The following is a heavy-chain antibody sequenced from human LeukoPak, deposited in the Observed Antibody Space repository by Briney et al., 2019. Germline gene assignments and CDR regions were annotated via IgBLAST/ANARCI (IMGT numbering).Heavy chain of an antibody. CDR2: IRYDGSNK. D-gene: IGHD3-22*01. CDR3: AKDYYDSRGYQRSGY. CDR1: GFTFSSYG. V-gene: IGHV3-30*02. Sequence: GGSLRLSCAASGFTFSSYGMHWVRQAPGKGLEWVAFIRYDGSNKYYADSVKGRFTISRDNSKNTLYLQMNSLRAEDTAVYYCAKDYYDSRGYQRSGYWGQGTLVTVSS. J-gene: IGHJ4*02.